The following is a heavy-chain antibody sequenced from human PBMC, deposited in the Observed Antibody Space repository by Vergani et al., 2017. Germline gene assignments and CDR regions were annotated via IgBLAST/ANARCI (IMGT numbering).Heavy chain of an antibody. D-gene: IGHD2-21*02. Sequence: EVQLVESGGGLVKPGGSLRLSCAASGFTFSSYSMSWVRQAPGKGLEWVSSISSSSSYIYYADSVKGRFTISRDNAKNSLYLQMNSLGAEDTAVYYCARVGGLVVVTAIFDYWGQGTLVTVSS. CDR3: ARVGGLVVVTAIFDY. CDR1: GFTFSSYS. CDR2: ISSSSSYI. V-gene: IGHV3-21*01. J-gene: IGHJ4*02.